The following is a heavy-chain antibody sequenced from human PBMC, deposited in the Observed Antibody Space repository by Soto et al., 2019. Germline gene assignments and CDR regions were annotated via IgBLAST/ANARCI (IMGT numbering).Heavy chain of an antibody. D-gene: IGHD2-15*01. J-gene: IGHJ6*03. V-gene: IGHV4-34*01. CDR3: ARGYCSGGSCYSGYYYYMDV. CDR1: GGSFSGYY. CDR2: INHSGST. Sequence: QVQLQQWGAGLLKPSKTLSLTCAVYGGSFSGYYWSWIRQPPGKGLEWIGEINHSGSTNYNPSLKSRVTISVDTSKNQFSLKLSSVTAADTAVYYCARGYCSGGSCYSGYYYYMDVWGKGTTVTVSS.